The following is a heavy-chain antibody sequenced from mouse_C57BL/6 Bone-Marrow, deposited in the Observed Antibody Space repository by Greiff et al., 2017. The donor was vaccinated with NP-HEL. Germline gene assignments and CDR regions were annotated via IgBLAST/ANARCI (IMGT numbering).Heavy chain of an antibody. CDR2: ISSGSSTI. D-gene: IGHD3-3*01. Sequence: EVQVVESGGGLVKPGGSLKLSCAASGFTFSDYGMHWVRQAPEKGLEWVAYISSGSSTIYYADTVKGRFTISRDNAKNTLFLQMTSLRSEDTAMYYCARPGTLYAMDYWGQGTSVTVSS. J-gene: IGHJ4*01. V-gene: IGHV5-17*01. CDR1: GFTFSDYG. CDR3: ARPGTLYAMDY.